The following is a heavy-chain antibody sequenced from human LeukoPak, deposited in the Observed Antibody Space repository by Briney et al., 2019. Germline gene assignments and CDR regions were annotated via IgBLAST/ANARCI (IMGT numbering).Heavy chain of an antibody. V-gene: IGHV3-53*01. Sequence: PGGSLRLSCAASGFTVSSNYMSWVRQAPGEGLGWGSVIYSGGSTYYADSVKGRFTISRDNSKNTLYLQMNSLRAEDTAVYYSARALWDYDSSGPDYYFDYWGQGTLVTVSS. CDR1: GFTVSSNY. CDR3: ARALWDYDSSGPDYYFDY. CDR2: IYSGGST. J-gene: IGHJ4*02. D-gene: IGHD3-22*01.